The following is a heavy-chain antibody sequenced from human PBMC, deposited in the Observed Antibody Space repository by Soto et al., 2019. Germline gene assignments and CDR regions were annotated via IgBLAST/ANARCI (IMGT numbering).Heavy chain of an antibody. Sequence: GGSLRLSCTTSGFTFGDYALSWVRQAPGKGLEWVGFIRRNAYGGTTDYAASVKGRFTISRDDSKSIAYLQMNSLRTEDTALYYCTRASSLDFDFWGPGTLVTVSS. CDR3: TRASSLDFDF. J-gene: IGHJ4*02. V-gene: IGHV3-49*04. CDR2: IRRNAYGGTT. CDR1: GFTFGDYA. D-gene: IGHD3-16*01.